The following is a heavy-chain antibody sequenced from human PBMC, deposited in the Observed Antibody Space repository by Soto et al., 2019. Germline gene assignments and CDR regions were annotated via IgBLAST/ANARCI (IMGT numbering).Heavy chain of an antibody. J-gene: IGHJ5*02. Sequence: QLQLQESGSGLVKPSQTLSLTCAVSAGSISSGGYSWSWIRQPPGKGLEWIGYIYHSGSTYYNPSLKRRVTISVDRSKNQFSLTLSSVTAADTAVYYCARTLALGYCSSTSCHNRFDPWGQGTLVTVSS. CDR2: IYHSGST. V-gene: IGHV4-30-2*01. CDR1: AGSISSGGYS. CDR3: ARTLALGYCSSTSCHNRFDP. D-gene: IGHD2-2*01.